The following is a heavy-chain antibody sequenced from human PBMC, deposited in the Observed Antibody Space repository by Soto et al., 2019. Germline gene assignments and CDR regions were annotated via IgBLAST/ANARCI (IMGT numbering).Heavy chain of an antibody. CDR1: GFTFSSYA. V-gene: IGHV3-30-3*01. CDR2: ISYDGSNK. D-gene: IGHD1-26*01. Sequence: GGSLRLSCAASGFTFSSYAMHWVRQAPGKGLEWVAVISYDGSNKYYADSVKGRFTISRDNSKNTLYLQMNSLRAEDTAVYYCARVSELLHAFDIWGQGTMVTVSS. J-gene: IGHJ3*02. CDR3: ARVSELLHAFDI.